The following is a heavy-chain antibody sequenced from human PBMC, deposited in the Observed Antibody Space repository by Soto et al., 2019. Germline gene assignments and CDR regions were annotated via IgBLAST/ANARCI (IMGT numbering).Heavy chain of an antibody. CDR3: ARGHNGMED. CDR1: GLTLSRYW. Sequence: EVHPVESGGGLVQPGGSLRLSCAVSGLTLSRYWMSWVRQAPGKGLEWVANINQDGSDKNYLDSVKGRFTVSRDNAKNSLYLQMNGLRVEDTAVYFCARGHNGMEDWGQGTTVTVSS. J-gene: IGHJ6*02. CDR2: INQDGSDK. V-gene: IGHV3-7*05.